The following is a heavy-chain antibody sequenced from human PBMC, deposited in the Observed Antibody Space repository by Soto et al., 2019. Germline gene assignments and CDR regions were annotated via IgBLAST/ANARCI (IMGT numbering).Heavy chain of an antibody. Sequence: ASVKVSCKASGYTFTGYYMHWVRQAPGQGLEWMGWINPNSGGTNYAQKFQGWVTMTRDTSISTAYMELSRLRSDDTAVYYCARSWSTLDCSSTSCSDFDPWGQGTLVTVSS. D-gene: IGHD2-2*01. CDR2: INPNSGGT. CDR1: GYTFTGYY. J-gene: IGHJ5*02. CDR3: ARSWSTLDCSSTSCSDFDP. V-gene: IGHV1-2*04.